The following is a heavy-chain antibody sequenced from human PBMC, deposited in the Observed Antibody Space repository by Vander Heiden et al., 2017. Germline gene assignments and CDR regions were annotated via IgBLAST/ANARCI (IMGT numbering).Heavy chain of an antibody. V-gene: IGHV4-39*01. CDR2: IYYTGST. Sequence: QVQLQESGPRLVKPSETLSLTCTVSGRPISSASYFWGWIRQPPGKGLEWIGTIYYTGSTYYNPSLKSRVTMSVDTSKNQFSLKLSSVTAADTAIYYCARQPHYYDTSGYYLWGQGTLVTVSS. CDR3: ARQPHYYDTSGYYL. D-gene: IGHD3-22*01. J-gene: IGHJ4*02. CDR1: GRPISSASYF.